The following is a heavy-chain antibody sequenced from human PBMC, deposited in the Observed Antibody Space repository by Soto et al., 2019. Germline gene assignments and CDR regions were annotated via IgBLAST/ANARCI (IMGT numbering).Heavy chain of an antibody. J-gene: IGHJ6*02. CDR1: GYTFTSYY. Sequence: QVQLVQSGAEVKKPGASVKVSCKASGYTFTSYYIHWVRLAPGQGLAWMGMINPNGDTTSDAQTFQGRVTMTRDTATSTVYMELRSMRSEDTAVYYCARENRGDGMDVWGQGTTVTVSS. CDR3: ARENRGDGMDV. CDR2: INPNGDTT. V-gene: IGHV1-46*01.